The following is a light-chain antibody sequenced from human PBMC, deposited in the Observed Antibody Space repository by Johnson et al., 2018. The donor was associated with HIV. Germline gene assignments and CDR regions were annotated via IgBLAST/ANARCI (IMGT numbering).Light chain of an antibody. J-gene: IGLJ1*01. V-gene: IGLV1-51*02. CDR2: ENN. CDR1: SSNIGKNY. CDR3: ATWDSSLRWV. Sequence: QSMLTQPPSVSAAPGQKVTISCSGSSSNIGKNYVSWYQQFPGTAPKLLIYENNKRPSGIPERFSGSKSGTSATLGITGLQTGDEADYYGATWDSSLRWVFGTGIKVTVL.